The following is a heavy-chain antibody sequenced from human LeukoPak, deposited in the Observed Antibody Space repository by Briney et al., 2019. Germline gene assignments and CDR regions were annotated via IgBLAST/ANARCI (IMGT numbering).Heavy chain of an antibody. Sequence: SETLSLTCTVSGGSISSYYWSWIRQPPGKGLEWLGYIYYDGYPNYSPSLRSRITISVEKSKSQFSLNLRSVTAADTALYFCAGTELGYCTVTGCPLESWGQGTLVTVSS. CDR1: GGSISSYY. J-gene: IGHJ4*02. CDR3: AGTELGYCTVTGCPLES. D-gene: IGHD2-8*02. CDR2: IYYDGYP. V-gene: IGHV4-59*01.